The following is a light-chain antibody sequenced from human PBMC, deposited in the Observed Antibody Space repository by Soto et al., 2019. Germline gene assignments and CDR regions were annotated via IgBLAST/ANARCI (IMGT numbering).Light chain of an antibody. Sequence: QSVLAQPASVSGSFGQSITISCSGPNTDLGVYGYVSRYQHQPGKAPKLLIYDVNNRPSGISDRFSGSKSGDTASLTISGLQAEDEADYFCFSKISGFVYGFGTGTKVTVL. V-gene: IGLV2-14*01. J-gene: IGLJ1*01. CDR3: FSKISGFVYG. CDR1: NTDLGVYGY. CDR2: DVN.